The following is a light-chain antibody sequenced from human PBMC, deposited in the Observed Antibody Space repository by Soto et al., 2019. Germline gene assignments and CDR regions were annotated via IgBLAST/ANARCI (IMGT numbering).Light chain of an antibody. CDR3: QQYDNLPGLSA. J-gene: IGKJ2*01. CDR2: DAS. CDR1: QDISYY. V-gene: IGKV1-33*01. Sequence: DLQMTQSPSSLSASVGDRVTITCQASQDISYYLNWYQQKPGKAPKLLIFDASNLETGVPSRFSGSGSGTLFTFTISSLQPEDIATYFCQQYDNLPGLSAFGQGTKLEIK.